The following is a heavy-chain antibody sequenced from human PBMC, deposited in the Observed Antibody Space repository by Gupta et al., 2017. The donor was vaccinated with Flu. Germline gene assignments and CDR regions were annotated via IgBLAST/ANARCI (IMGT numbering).Heavy chain of an antibody. CDR3: AKDLPPTEYQLQPGFDH. D-gene: IGHD2-2*01. V-gene: IGHV3-23*01. Sequence: AMSWVRQAPGKGLEWVSSISGGDGSTYYTDSVKGRFTISRDNSKNTLYLQMISLRAEDTAVYYCAKDLPPTEYQLQPGFDHWGQGTLVTVSS. CDR1: A. J-gene: IGHJ4*02. CDR2: ISGGDGST.